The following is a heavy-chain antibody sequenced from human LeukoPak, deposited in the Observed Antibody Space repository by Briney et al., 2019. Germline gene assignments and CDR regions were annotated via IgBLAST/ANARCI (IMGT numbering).Heavy chain of an antibody. CDR3: AADSLYYFAY. V-gene: IGHV1-58*01. Sequence: ASVKVSCKASGYTFTGYYLHWVRQARGQRLEWIGWIVVGSGNTNYAQKFQERVTITRDMSTSTAYMELSSLRSEDTAVYYCAADSLYYFAYWGQGTLVTVSS. J-gene: IGHJ4*02. CDR1: GYTFTGYY. CDR2: IVVGSGNT.